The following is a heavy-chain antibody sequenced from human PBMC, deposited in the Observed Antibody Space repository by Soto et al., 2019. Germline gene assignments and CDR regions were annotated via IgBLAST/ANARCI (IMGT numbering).Heavy chain of an antibody. Sequence: SLRLSCAASGFTFSSYDMHWVRQAPVKGLEWVAVISYDGSNKYYADSVKGRFTISRDNSKNTLYLQMNSLRAEDTAVYYCAKEDYDFWSGYYFGAFDIRGQGTMVTVSS. CDR1: GFTFSSYD. CDR2: ISYDGSNK. J-gene: IGHJ3*02. D-gene: IGHD3-3*01. V-gene: IGHV3-30*18. CDR3: AKEDYDFWSGYYFGAFDI.